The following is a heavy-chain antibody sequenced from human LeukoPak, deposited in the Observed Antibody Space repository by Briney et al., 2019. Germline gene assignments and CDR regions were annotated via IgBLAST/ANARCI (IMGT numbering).Heavy chain of an antibody. CDR2: VSGNGGTT. V-gene: IGHV3-23*01. J-gene: IGHJ4*02. Sequence: GGSLRLSCLASGFTFKYYTMFWVRQAPGKGLEWVSSVSGNGGTTHYADSVKGRFTVSRDNSQNTVYLQMNSLRADDTAVYYCAKDGDNTQRDFESWGQGTLDTVSS. D-gene: IGHD7-27*01. CDR1: GFTFKYYT. CDR3: AKDGDNTQRDFES.